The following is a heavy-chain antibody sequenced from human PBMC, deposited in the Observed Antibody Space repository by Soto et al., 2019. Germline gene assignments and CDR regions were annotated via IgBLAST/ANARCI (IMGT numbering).Heavy chain of an antibody. D-gene: IGHD6-6*01. V-gene: IGHV5-10-1*01. Sequence: GESLKISCKGSGYSFTSYWISWVRQMPGKGLEWMGRIDPSDSYTNYSPSFQGHVTISADKSISTAYLQWSSLKASDTAMYYCARLSIAARRYYYGMEVWGQGTTATVSS. CDR2: IDPSDSYT. J-gene: IGHJ6*02. CDR3: ARLSIAARRYYYGMEV. CDR1: GYSFTSYW.